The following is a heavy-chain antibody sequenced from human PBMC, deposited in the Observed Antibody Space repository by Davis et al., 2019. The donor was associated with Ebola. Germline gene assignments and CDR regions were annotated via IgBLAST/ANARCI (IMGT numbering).Heavy chain of an antibody. V-gene: IGHV3-48*01. CDR3: VKDSQKYSFDY. CDR2: ISSSSDTI. Sequence: PGGSLRLSCAASGFTFSSYSMNWVRQAPGKGLEWISYISSSSDTIYYADSVKGRFTISRDNAKNSLYLQMNSLKIEDTAMYYCVKDSQKYSFDYWGQGTLVTVSS. CDR1: GFTFSSYS. J-gene: IGHJ4*02. D-gene: IGHD2-21*01.